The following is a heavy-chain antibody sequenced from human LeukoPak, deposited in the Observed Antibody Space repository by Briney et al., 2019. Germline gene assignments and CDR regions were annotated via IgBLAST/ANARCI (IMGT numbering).Heavy chain of an antibody. D-gene: IGHD4-17*01. J-gene: IGHJ4*02. CDR1: GGTFSSYA. V-gene: IGHV1-69*04. CDR2: IIPILGIA. CDR3: ARGTVTTFLVDY. Sequence: ASVEVSCKASGGTFSSYAISWVRQAPGQGLEWMGRIIPILGIANYAQKFQGRVTITADKSTSTAYMELSSLRSEGTAVYYCARGTVTTFLVDYWGQGTLVTVSS.